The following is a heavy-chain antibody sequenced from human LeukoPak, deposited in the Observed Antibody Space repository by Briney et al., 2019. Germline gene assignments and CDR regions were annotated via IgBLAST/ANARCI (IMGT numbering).Heavy chain of an antibody. Sequence: GASVKVSCKASGYTFTGYYMHWVRQAPGQGLEWMGWINPNSGGTNYAQKVQGRVTMTRDTSISTAYMELSRLRSDDTAVYYCARDPQGTSPTVVPPRDYWGQGTLVTVSS. CDR1: GYTFTGYY. D-gene: IGHD4-23*01. CDR3: ARDPQGTSPTVVPPRDY. V-gene: IGHV1-2*02. CDR2: INPNSGGT. J-gene: IGHJ4*02.